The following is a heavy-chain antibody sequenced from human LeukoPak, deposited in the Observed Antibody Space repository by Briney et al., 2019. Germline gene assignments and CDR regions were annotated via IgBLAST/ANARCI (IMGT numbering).Heavy chain of an antibody. J-gene: IGHJ4*02. CDR1: GGSFSGYY. V-gene: IGHV4-34*01. CDR3: ARWDLVGAWDY. D-gene: IGHD1-26*01. CDR2: INHSGST. Sequence: PSETLSLTCAVYGGSFSGYYWSWIRQPPGKGLEWIGEINHSGSTNYNPSLKSRVTISVDTSKNQFSLKLSSVTAADTAVYYSARWDLVGAWDYWGQGTLVTVSS.